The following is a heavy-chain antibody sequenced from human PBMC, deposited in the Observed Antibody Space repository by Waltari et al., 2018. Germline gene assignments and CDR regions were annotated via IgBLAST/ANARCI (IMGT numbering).Heavy chain of an antibody. J-gene: IGHJ6*03. CDR2: IYYSGST. CDR3: ARHGPRFSSSFMDV. CDR1: GGSISSYY. D-gene: IGHD6-6*01. Sequence: VQLQESGPGLVKPSETLSLTCTVSGGSISSYYWSWIRPPPGKGLEWIGYIYYSGSTNYNPSLKSRVTISVDTSKNQFSLKLSSVTAADTAVYYCARHGPRFSSSFMDVWGKGTTVTISS. V-gene: IGHV4-59*08.